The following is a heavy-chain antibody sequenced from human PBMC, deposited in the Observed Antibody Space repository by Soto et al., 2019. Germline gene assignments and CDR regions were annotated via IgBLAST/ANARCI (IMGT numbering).Heavy chain of an antibody. V-gene: IGHV3-74*01. D-gene: IGHD1-26*01. CDR3: VRVGSGTYSWRDP. J-gene: IGHJ5*02. CDR2: INTDGGTT. Sequence: EAQLEESGGDLVQPGGSLRLSCAASGFTFSSYWMHWVRQAPGKGLVWVSRINTDGGTTTYAESVKGRFTISRDNARNTLYLKMNSLSPEDTALYYCVRVGSGTYSWRDPWGQGTLVTVSS. CDR1: GFTFSSYW.